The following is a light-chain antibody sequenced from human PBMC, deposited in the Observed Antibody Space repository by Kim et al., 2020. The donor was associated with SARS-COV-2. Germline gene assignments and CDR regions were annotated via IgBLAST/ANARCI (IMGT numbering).Light chain of an antibody. CDR2: AAS. Sequence: PRETATLSCRASQSVSSSYFAWYQQKPGQAPRLLIYAASSRATGIPDRFSGSGSGTDFTLTISRLEPEDFAVYYCQQYGSSPPKYTFGQGTKLEIK. CDR3: QQYGSSPPKYT. CDR1: QSVSSSY. J-gene: IGKJ2*01. V-gene: IGKV3-20*01.